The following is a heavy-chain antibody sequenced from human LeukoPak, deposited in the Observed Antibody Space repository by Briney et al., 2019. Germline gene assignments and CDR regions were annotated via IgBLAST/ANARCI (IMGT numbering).Heavy chain of an antibody. Sequence: SETLSLTCAVSGDSISSSNWWTWVRQPPGKGLEWIGSLYHSGSTYYKPSLKSRATISVDKSKNQCSLKLRSVTAADTAVYYCARHALATVTDPSFDYWGQGTLVTVSS. J-gene: IGHJ4*02. CDR1: GDSISSSNW. V-gene: IGHV4-4*02. CDR2: LYHSGST. D-gene: IGHD2-21*02. CDR3: ARHALATVTDPSFDY.